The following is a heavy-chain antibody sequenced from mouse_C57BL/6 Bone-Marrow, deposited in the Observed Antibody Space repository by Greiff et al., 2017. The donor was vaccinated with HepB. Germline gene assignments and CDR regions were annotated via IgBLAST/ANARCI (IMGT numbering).Heavy chain of an antibody. V-gene: IGHV5-12*01. CDR3: ARQGGY. Sequence: EVHLVESGGGLVQPGGSLKLSCAASGFTFSDYYMYWVRQTPEKRLEWVAYISNGGGSTYYPDTVKGRFTISRDNAKNTLYLQMSRLKSEDTAMYYCARQGGYWGQGTLVTVSA. CDR1: GFTFSDYY. J-gene: IGHJ3*01. CDR2: ISNGGGST.